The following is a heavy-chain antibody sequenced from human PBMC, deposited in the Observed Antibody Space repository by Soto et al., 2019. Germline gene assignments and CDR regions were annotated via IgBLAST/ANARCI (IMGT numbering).Heavy chain of an antibody. Sequence: GESLKISCKGSGYSSTSYWISSVRQMPGKGLEWMGRIDPSDSYTNYSQSFQGHVTISADKSISTAYLQWSSLKASDTAMYYCARHFSTGRRGSDYYYGMDVWGQGTTVTVSS. V-gene: IGHV5-10-1*01. D-gene: IGHD3-9*01. CDR2: IDPSDSYT. CDR3: ARHFSTGRRGSDYYYGMDV. CDR1: GYSSTSYW. J-gene: IGHJ6*02.